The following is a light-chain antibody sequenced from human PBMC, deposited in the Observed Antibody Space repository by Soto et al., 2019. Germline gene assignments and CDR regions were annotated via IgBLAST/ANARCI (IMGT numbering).Light chain of an antibody. CDR2: GAS. CDR1: ESVSTN. V-gene: IGKV3-15*01. Sequence: EIEMTQSPATLSLAPGERVTLSCRASESVSTNLAWYQQKAGQAPRLLIYGASTRATGIPARFSGSGSGTEFTLTISSLQSEDFAVYYCLQDYNYPLTFGGGTKVDIK. J-gene: IGKJ4*01. CDR3: LQDYNYPLT.